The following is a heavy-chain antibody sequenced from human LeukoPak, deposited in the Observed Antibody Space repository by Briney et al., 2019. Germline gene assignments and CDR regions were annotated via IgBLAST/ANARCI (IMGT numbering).Heavy chain of an antibody. CDR1: GGSFSGYY. CDR2: INHSGST. D-gene: IGHD3-10*01. V-gene: IGHV4-34*01. J-gene: IGHJ1*01. CDR3: ARVAKHFRGGISFYFMDV. Sequence: PSETLSLTCAVYGGSFSGYYWSWIRQPPGKGLEWIGEINHSGSTNYNPSLKSRGTISLDTSKKQFSLNLSSVTAADTAVYYCARVAKHFRGGISFYFMDVWGQGTLVTVSS.